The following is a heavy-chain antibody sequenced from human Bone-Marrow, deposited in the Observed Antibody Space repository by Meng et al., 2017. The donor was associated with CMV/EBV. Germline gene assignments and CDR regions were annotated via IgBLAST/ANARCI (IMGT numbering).Heavy chain of an antibody. CDR2: ISAYNGNT. Sequence: ASVKVSCKASGYTFTSYGISWVRQAPGQGLEWMGWISAYNGNTNYAQKLQGRVTMTTDTSTSTAYMELRSLRSDDTAVYYCARLHSSSSLPLGYYGMDVLGQGTTVTVSS. CDR3: ARLHSSSSLPLGYYGMDV. J-gene: IGHJ6*02. V-gene: IGHV1-18*01. CDR1: GYTFTSYG. D-gene: IGHD6-6*01.